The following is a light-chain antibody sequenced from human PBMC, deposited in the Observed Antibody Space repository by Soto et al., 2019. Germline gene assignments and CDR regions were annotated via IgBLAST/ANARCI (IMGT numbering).Light chain of an antibody. CDR1: QSISSY. CDR3: QQSYNSPLT. J-gene: IGKJ4*01. Sequence: DIQMTQSPSSLSASEGDRVTITCRASQSISSYLNWYQQKPGKGPELLIYAASTLQSGVPSRFSGSGSGTDFTLTISSLQPEDFATYYCQQSYNSPLTFGGGTKVEIK. V-gene: IGKV1-39*01. CDR2: AAS.